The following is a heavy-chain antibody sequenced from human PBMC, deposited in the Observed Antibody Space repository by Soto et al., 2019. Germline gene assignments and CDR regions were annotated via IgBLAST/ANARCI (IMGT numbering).Heavy chain of an antibody. Sequence: GGSLRLSCAASGFTFDDYAMHWVRQAPGKGLEWVSGISWNSGSIGYADSVKGRFTISRDNAKNSLYLQMNSLRAEDTALYYCAKGTGVIAAYFDYWGQGTLVTVSS. D-gene: IGHD3-16*02. V-gene: IGHV3-9*01. J-gene: IGHJ4*02. CDR1: GFTFDDYA. CDR2: ISWNSGSI. CDR3: AKGTGVIAAYFDY.